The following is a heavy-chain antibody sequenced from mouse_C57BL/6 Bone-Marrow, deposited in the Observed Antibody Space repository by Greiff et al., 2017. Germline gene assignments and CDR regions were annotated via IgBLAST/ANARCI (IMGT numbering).Heavy chain of an antibody. CDR2: ISSGGSYT. Sequence: EVQGVESGGDLVKPGGSLKLSCAASGFTFSSYGMSWVRQTPDKRLEWVATISSGGSYTYYPDSVKGRFTISRDNAKNTLYLQMSSLKTEDTAMYYCARQEVGAIQRRIGFAYWGQVTLVTVSA. V-gene: IGHV5-6*01. CDR3: ARQEVGAIQRRIGFAY. CDR1: GFTFSSYG. D-gene: IGHD3-2*02. J-gene: IGHJ3*01.